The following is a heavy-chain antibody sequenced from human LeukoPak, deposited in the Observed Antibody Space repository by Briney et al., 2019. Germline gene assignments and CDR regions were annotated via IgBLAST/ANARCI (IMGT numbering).Heavy chain of an antibody. V-gene: IGHV4-39*07. D-gene: IGHD2-2*01. CDR1: GGSISSSSYY. CDR2: INHSGST. CDR3: ARAEGYCSSTSCYYYYGMDV. J-gene: IGHJ6*02. Sequence: SETLSLTCTVSGGSISSSSYYWSWIRQPPGKGLEWIGEINHSGSTNYNPSLKSRVTISVDTSKNQFSLKLSSVTAADTAVYYCARAEGYCSSTSCYYYYGMDVWGQGTTVTVSS.